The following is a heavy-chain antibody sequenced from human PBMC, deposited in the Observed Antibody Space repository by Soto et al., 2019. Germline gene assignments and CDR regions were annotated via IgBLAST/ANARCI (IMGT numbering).Heavy chain of an antibody. D-gene: IGHD6-19*01. J-gene: IGHJ6*02. CDR1: GYTFTSYG. CDR2: ISAYNGNT. CDR3: ARDNPIAVDGLLVESNQYYYGMDV. Sequence: GASVKVSCKASGYTFTSYGISWVRQAPGQGLEWMGWISAYNGNTNYAQKLQGRVTMTTDTSTSTAYMELRSLRSDDTAVYYCARDNPIAVDGLLVESNQYYYGMDVCGQGYTVTVSS. V-gene: IGHV1-18*01.